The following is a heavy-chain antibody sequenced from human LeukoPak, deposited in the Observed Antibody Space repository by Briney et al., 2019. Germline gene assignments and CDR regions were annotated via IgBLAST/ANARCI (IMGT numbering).Heavy chain of an antibody. CDR1: GGSISSGGYY. Sequence: PSETLSLTCTVSGGSISSGGYYWSWIRQPPGKGLEWIGYIYHSGSTYYNPSLKSRVTISVDRSKNQLSLKLSSVTAADTAVYYCARGFGYSSNWGQGTLVTVSS. J-gene: IGHJ4*02. D-gene: IGHD6-19*01. CDR2: IYHSGST. CDR3: ARGFGYSSN. V-gene: IGHV4-30-2*01.